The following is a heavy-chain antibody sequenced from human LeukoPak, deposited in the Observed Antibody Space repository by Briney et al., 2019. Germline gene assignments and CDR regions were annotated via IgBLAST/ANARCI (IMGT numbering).Heavy chain of an antibody. CDR2: IIGSGSEM. V-gene: IGHV3-21*06. J-gene: IGHJ3*01. Sequence: GGSLRLSCGVSGFTFNSYSMNWVRQAPGKGLEGVASIIGSGSEMFYADSLKGRFTISRDNSENSLYLQMNSLRVEDTAVYYCAKVQSDIVGAMFFAFDVWGQGTMVSVSS. CDR3: AKVQSDIVGAMFFAFDV. D-gene: IGHD1-26*01. CDR1: GFTFNSYS.